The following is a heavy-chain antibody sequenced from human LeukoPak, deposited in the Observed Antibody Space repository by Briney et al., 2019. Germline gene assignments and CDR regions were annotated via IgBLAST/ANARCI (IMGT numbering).Heavy chain of an antibody. V-gene: IGHV4-34*01. CDR2: INHTGTT. CDR3: ATGGGSSSLFDY. J-gene: IGHJ4*02. CDR1: XGXXXGYY. Sequence: LTCAXXXGXXXGYYWSWVRQPPGKGLEWIGEINHTGTTNYNPSLKSRVPISVDTSKNQFSLKLSSVTAADTAVYYCATGGGSSSLFDYWGQGTLVTVSS. D-gene: IGHD6-6*01.